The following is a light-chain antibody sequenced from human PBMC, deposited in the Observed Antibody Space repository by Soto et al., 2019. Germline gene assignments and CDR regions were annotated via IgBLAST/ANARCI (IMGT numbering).Light chain of an antibody. CDR2: DAS. J-gene: IGKJ2*01. CDR3: QQYDNLPYT. CDR1: QDISNY. V-gene: IGKV1-33*01. Sequence: DIQMTQSPSSLSASVGDRVTITCQASQDISNYLNWYQQKPGKAPKLLFYDASNLETGVPSRFSGSGSGTDFTFTISILQPEDIATYYCQQYDNLPYTFGQGTKLEIK.